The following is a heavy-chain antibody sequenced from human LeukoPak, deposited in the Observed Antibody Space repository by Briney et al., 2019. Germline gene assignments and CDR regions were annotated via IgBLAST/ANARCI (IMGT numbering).Heavy chain of an antibody. V-gene: IGHV3-30*02. D-gene: IGHD2-8*01. CDR2: IWYGGSNK. CDR3: AKGRSRASGVQFDY. CDR1: GFTFSSYG. Sequence: GGSLRLSCAASGFTFSSYGMHWVRQAPGKGLEWVAVIWYGGSNKYYADSVKGRFTISRDNSKNTLYLQMNSLRAEDTAVYYCAKGRSRASGVQFDYWGQGTLVTVSS. J-gene: IGHJ4*02.